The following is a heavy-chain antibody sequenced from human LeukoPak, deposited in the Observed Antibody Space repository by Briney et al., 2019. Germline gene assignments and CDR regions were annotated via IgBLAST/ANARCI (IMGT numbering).Heavy chain of an antibody. CDR2: ISAYNGNT. V-gene: IGHV1-18*01. Sequence: GASVKVSCKASGYTFTNYGISWVRQAPGQGLEWMGWISAYNGNTNYAQKLQGRVTMTTDTSTSTVYMELRSLRSDDTAVYYCARGPDSSSWYGYYYYYMDVWGKGTTVTVSS. CDR1: GYTFTNYG. D-gene: IGHD6-13*01. J-gene: IGHJ6*03. CDR3: ARGPDSSSWYGYYYYYMDV.